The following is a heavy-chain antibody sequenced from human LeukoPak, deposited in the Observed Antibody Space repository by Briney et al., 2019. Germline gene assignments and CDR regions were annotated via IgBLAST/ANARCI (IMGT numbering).Heavy chain of an antibody. CDR2: IYHSGST. CDR1: GYSISSGYY. Sequence: SETLSLTCTVSGYSISSGYYWGWIRQPPGKGLEWIGSIYHSGSTYYNPSLKSRVTISVDTSKNQFSLKLSSVTAADTAVYYCARGGKHILTGYYPYYYYYYMDVWGKGTTVTISS. J-gene: IGHJ6*03. CDR3: ARGGKHILTGYYPYYYYYYMDV. D-gene: IGHD3-9*01. V-gene: IGHV4-38-2*02.